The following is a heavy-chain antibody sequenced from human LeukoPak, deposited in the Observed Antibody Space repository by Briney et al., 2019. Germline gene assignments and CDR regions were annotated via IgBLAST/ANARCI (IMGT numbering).Heavy chain of an antibody. V-gene: IGHV4-39*01. J-gene: IGHJ4*02. CDR3: ARGRQWLTFDY. D-gene: IGHD6-19*01. Sequence: SETLSLTCTVSGGSISSSSYYWGWIRQPPGKGLEWIGSIYYSGSTYYNPSLKSRVTISVDTSKNQFSLKLSSVTAADTAVYYCARGRQWLTFDYWGQETLVTVSS. CDR1: GGSISSSSYY. CDR2: IYYSGST.